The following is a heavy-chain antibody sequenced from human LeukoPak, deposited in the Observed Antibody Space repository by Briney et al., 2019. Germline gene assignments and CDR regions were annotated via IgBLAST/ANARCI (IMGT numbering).Heavy chain of an antibody. CDR1: GFTFSSYW. V-gene: IGHV3-64*02. CDR3: ARQYCSSTSCTTGAFDY. J-gene: IGHJ4*02. CDR2: ISSNGGDT. Sequence: PGGSLRLSCAASGFTFSSYWMHWVRQAPGKGLEYVSSISSNGGDTYYADSVKGRFIISRDNSKNTLNLQMGSLRAEDMAVYYCARQYCSSTSCTTGAFDYWGQGTLVTVSS. D-gene: IGHD2-2*01.